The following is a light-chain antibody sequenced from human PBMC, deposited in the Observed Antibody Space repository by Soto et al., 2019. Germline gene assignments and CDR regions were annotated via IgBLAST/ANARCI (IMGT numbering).Light chain of an antibody. Sequence: DIQMTQSPSSLSASVGDRVTITCRASQSISSYLNWYQQKPGKAPKLLIYAASSLQSGVPSRFSGSGSGTDFTLTISSLQTEDFANYYCQQSYSTLWTFGQGTKVEIK. V-gene: IGKV1-39*01. J-gene: IGKJ1*01. CDR1: QSISSY. CDR3: QQSYSTLWT. CDR2: AAS.